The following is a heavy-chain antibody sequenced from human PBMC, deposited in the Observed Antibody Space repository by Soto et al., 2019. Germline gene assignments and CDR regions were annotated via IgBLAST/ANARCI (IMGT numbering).Heavy chain of an antibody. Sequence: ASVKVSCKASGYLFTAYSMHWVRLAPGQGLEWMGVVNPSGGSTRYAQNFQGRVTMTRDTSTTTIYMELSSLRSDDTAIYYCAREENCSGGTCYSEYFHRWGQGTLVTVSS. J-gene: IGHJ1*01. CDR3: AREENCSGGTCYSEYFHR. CDR2: VNPSGGST. CDR1: GYLFTAYS. V-gene: IGHV1-46*01. D-gene: IGHD2-15*01.